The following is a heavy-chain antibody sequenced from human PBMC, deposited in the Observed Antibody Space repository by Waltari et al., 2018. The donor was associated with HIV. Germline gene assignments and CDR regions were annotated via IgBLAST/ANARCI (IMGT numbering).Heavy chain of an antibody. J-gene: IGHJ4*02. D-gene: IGHD3-22*01. CDR3: AKEYYYDSSWGYFDY. Sequence: EVQLLESGGGLVQPGGSLRLSCAASGFTFSSYAMSWVRQAPGKGLEWVSAISGSCGSTYYADPVKGRFTSSRDNSKNTLDLQMNSLRAEDTAVYYCAKEYYYDSSWGYFDYWGQGTLVTVSS. V-gene: IGHV3-23*01. CDR1: GFTFSSYA. CDR2: ISGSCGST.